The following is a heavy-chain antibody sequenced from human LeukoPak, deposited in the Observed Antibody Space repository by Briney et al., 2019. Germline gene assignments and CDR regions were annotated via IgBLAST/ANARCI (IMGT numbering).Heavy chain of an antibody. CDR1: GFTFDDYA. CDR2: ISWNSGYI. D-gene: IGHD4-23*01. V-gene: IGHV3-9*01. Sequence: PGGSLRLSCAASGFTFDDYAMHWVRQAPGKGLEWVSGISWNSGYIGYADSVKGRFTISRDNAKNSLYLQMNSLRAEDTALYYCAKAFGGNSFDYWGQGTLSPSPQ. J-gene: IGHJ4*02. CDR3: AKAFGGNSFDY.